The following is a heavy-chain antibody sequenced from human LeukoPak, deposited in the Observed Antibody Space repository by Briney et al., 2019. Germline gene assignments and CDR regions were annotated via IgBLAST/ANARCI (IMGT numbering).Heavy chain of an antibody. V-gene: IGHV4-4*02. CDR1: GGSLSSSNW. D-gene: IGHD2-21*01. Sequence: SETLSLTCAVSGGSLSSSNWWSWVRQPPGKGLEWIGEIYHSGSTNYNPSLKSRVTISADKSKSQFSLKLTSVTAADTAVYYCAATHGWVMSEKYFDYWGQGTLVTVSS. CDR3: AATHGWVMSEKYFDY. J-gene: IGHJ4*02. CDR2: IYHSGST.